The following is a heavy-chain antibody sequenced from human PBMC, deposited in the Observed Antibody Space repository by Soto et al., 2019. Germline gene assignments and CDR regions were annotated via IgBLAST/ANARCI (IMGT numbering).Heavy chain of an antibody. CDR2: ISSSGSA. CDR1: GCSISNYY. J-gene: IGHJ4*01. CDR3: ARAADPTYSNYLFNY. Sequence: SETLSLTCTVSGCSISNYYWSWVRQSPEKGLEWIGYISSSGSAIYNPSLKSRFTMSVDMSKNQFSLRLISVTTADTAVYYCARAADPTYSNYLFNYWGQGALVTVSS. V-gene: IGHV4-59*01. D-gene: IGHD4-4*01.